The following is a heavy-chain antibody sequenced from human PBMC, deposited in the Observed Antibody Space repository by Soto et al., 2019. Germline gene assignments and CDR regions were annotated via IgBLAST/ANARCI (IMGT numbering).Heavy chain of an antibody. D-gene: IGHD5-12*01. CDR2: ISSSSSTI. Sequence: EVQLVESGGGLVQPGGSLRLSCAASGFTFSSYSMNWVRQAPGKGLEWVSYISSSSSTIYYADSVKGRFTISRDNAKNSLYQQLNSLRAEDTAVYYCARDRSGDGYNSFDYWGQGTLVTVPS. J-gene: IGHJ4*02. CDR1: GFTFSSYS. CDR3: ARDRSGDGYNSFDY. V-gene: IGHV3-48*01.